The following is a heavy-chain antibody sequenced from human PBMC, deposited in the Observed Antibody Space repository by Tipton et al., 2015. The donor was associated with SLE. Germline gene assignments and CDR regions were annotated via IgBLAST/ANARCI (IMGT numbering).Heavy chain of an antibody. D-gene: IGHD6-13*01. V-gene: IGHV4-59*01. CDR2: IYYSGST. CDR1: GGSISPYS. J-gene: IGHJ4*02. Sequence: GLVKPSETLSLTCTVSGGSISPYSWSWIRQPPGKGLEWIGYIYYSGSTNYNPSLKSRVTISIDTSKNQFSLKLSSVTAADTAVYYCARHSTSWFENYFDYWGQGTLVTVSS. CDR3: ARHSTSWFENYFDY.